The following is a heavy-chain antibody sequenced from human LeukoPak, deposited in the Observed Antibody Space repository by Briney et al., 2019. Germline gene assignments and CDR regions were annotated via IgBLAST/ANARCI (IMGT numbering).Heavy chain of an antibody. CDR1: GGSISSYY. V-gene: IGHV4-59*08. CDR3: ARARIAARRYYFDY. J-gene: IGHJ4*02. CDR2: IYYSGST. D-gene: IGHD6-6*01. Sequence: SETLSLTRTVSGGSISSYYWSWIRQPPGKGLEWIGYIYYSGSTNYNPSLKSRVSISVDTFKNQFSLKLSSVTAADTAVYYCARARIAARRYYFDYWGQGTLVTVSS.